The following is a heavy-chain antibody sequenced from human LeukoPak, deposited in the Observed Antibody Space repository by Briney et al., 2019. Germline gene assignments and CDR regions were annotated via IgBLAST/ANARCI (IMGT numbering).Heavy chain of an antibody. J-gene: IGHJ4*02. CDR2: ISAYNGNT. CDR1: GYTFTSYG. D-gene: IGHD1-26*01. Sequence: ASVKVSCRASGYTFTSYGISWVRQAPGQGLEWMGWISAYNGNTNYAQKLQGRVTTTTDTSTSTAYMELRSLRSDDTAVYYCARDRLVGATRRFDYWGQGTLVTVSS. CDR3: ARDRLVGATRRFDY. V-gene: IGHV1-18*01.